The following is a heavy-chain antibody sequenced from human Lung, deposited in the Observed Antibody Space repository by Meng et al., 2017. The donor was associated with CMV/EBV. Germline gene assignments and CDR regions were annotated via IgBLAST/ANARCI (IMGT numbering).Heavy chain of an antibody. CDR3: AKPRSGFVVVPAAIDS. D-gene: IGHD2-2*01. CDR2: MSYDGSKT. V-gene: IGHV3-30*04. J-gene: IGHJ4*02. Sequence: GESLKISCAASGFPFSGHAMHWVRQAPGKGLEWVALMSYDGSKTFYADFVKGRFTISRDNSRNTLYLQMSGLRTDDTAVYYCAKPRSGFVVVPAAIDSWGQGNXVNGAS. CDR1: GFPFSGHA.